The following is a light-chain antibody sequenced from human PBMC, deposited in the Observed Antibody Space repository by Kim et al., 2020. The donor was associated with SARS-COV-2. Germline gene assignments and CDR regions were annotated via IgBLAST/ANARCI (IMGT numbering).Light chain of an antibody. V-gene: IGKV3-15*01. CDR2: GAS. CDR1: QSVSRN. Sequence: SVSPGERASLSCRDSQSVSRNVAWYQKKYGQAPRLLIYGASTRATGIPARFSGSGSGTEFTLTISSLQSEDFAVYYCQQYESWPTFGQGTRLEIK. J-gene: IGKJ5*01. CDR3: QQYESWPT.